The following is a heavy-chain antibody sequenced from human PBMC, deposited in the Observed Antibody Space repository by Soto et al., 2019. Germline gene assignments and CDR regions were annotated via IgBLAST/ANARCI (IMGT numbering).Heavy chain of an antibody. CDR3: ARDQEGSGSHWLGYNYYAMDV. V-gene: IGHV3-11*01. J-gene: IGHJ6*02. Sequence: GGSLRLSCGDSGFTITDYYMSWIRQSPGKGLEWVSHISSVGTTTYYADSVKGRFSISMDNAKNSLYLQMNSLRAEDTAVYYCARDQEGSGSHWLGYNYYAMDVWGQGTTVTVSS. CDR1: GFTITDYY. CDR2: ISSVGTTT. D-gene: IGHD3-10*01.